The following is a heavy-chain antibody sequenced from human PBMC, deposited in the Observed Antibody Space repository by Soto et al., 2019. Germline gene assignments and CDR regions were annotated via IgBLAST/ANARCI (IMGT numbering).Heavy chain of an antibody. J-gene: IGHJ1*01. Sequence: SVKVSCKASGGTFSSYAISWVRQAPGQGLEWMGGIIPIFGTANYAQKFKGRVTITADESTSTAYMEMSSLRSEDTAVYYCARGGRGPRDFYFQHWGQGTLVTVSS. CDR2: IIPIFGTA. CDR3: ARGGRGPRDFYFQH. D-gene: IGHD3-16*01. V-gene: IGHV1-69*13. CDR1: GGTFSSYA.